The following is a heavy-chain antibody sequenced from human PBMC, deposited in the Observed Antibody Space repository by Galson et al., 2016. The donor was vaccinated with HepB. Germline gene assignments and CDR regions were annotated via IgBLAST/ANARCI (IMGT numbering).Heavy chain of an antibody. Sequence: SLRLSCAASGFTFSSYGMHWVRQAPGKGLEWVAVIPYDGGKKYYSDSVKGRFTISRDNSKKTLSLQMTSLRGDDSDVYYCAKDLDPGTVVTPTGVGYYYYGLDVWGQGTTFTVSS. CDR1: GFTFSSYG. J-gene: IGHJ6*02. D-gene: IGHD2-2*01. CDR2: IPYDGGKK. V-gene: IGHV3-30*18. CDR3: AKDLDPGTVVTPTGVGYYYYGLDV.